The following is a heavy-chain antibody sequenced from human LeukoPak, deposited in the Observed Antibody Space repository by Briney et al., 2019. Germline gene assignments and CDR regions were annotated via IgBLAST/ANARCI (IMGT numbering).Heavy chain of an antibody. V-gene: IGHV1-69*13. Sequence: ASVKVSCKASGGTFSSYAISWVRQAPGQGLEWMGGMIPIFGTANYAQTFQGRVTITADESTSTAYMEMSSLRSEDTAVYYCARGPGYCSSTSCYNYYYYYYMDVWGKGTTVTVSS. CDR1: GGTFSSYA. CDR3: ARGPGYCSSTSCYNYYYYYYMDV. D-gene: IGHD2-2*02. J-gene: IGHJ6*03. CDR2: MIPIFGTA.